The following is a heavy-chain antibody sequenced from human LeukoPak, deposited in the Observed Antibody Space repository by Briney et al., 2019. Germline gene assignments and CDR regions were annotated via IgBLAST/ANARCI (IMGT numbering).Heavy chain of an antibody. V-gene: IGHV3-7*01. CDR3: ARDYAYYDFWSVYYDQGVFDY. CDR2: IKQDGSEK. Sequence: GGSLRLSCAASGFTFSSYWMSWVRQAPGKGLEWVANIKQDGSEKYYVDSVKGRFTISRDNAKNSLYLQMNSLRAEDTAVYYCARDYAYYDFWSVYYDQGVFDYWGLGTLVTVSS. D-gene: IGHD3-3*01. CDR1: GFTFSSYW. J-gene: IGHJ4*02.